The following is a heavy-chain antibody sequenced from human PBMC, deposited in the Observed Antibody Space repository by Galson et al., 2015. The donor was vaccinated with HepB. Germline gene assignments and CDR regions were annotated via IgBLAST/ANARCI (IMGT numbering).Heavy chain of an antibody. CDR3: ATGNFCTGDSCYSFDC. CDR1: GFNFNSYY. CDR2: ITISGVSNN. Sequence: SLRLSCAGSGFNFNSYYLNWVRQAPGKGLEWLASITISGVSNNYYADSARGPFTISRDDAKSSLFLHLNSLRAEDTAVYYCATGNFCTGDSCYSFDCSDQGTRVTVSS. V-gene: IGHV3-21*01. D-gene: IGHD2-15*01. J-gene: IGHJ4*02.